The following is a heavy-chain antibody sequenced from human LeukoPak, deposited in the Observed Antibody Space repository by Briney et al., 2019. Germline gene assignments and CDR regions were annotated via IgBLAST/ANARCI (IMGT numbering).Heavy chain of an antibody. CDR3: ARGTTGTTNYYYGMDV. Sequence: PSETLSLTCTVSGGSVSSGSYYWSWIRQPPGKGLDCIGYISYSGSTNYNPSLKSRVTISVDTSKNQFSLKLSSVTAADTAVYYCARGTTGTTNYYYGMDVWGQGTTVTVSS. CDR1: GGSVSSGSYY. J-gene: IGHJ6*02. D-gene: IGHD1-1*01. CDR2: ISYSGST. V-gene: IGHV4-61*01.